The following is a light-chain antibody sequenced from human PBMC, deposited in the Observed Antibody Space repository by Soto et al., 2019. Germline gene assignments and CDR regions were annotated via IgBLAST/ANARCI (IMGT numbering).Light chain of an antibody. V-gene: IGKV1-5*01. CDR2: DAS. Sequence: DTQMTQSPSTLSASVGGRVTITCRASQSINNWLAWYQQKPGKAPKLLIYDASSLESGVPSRFSGSGSGTEFTLTINSLQPDDFATYYCQKYNGYPLTFGGGTKVEIK. CDR3: QKYNGYPLT. J-gene: IGKJ4*01. CDR1: QSINNW.